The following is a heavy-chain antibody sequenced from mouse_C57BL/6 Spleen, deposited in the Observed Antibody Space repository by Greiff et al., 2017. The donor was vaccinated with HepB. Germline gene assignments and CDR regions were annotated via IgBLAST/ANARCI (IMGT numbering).Heavy chain of an antibody. CDR3: TRERDSWFAY. CDR1: GFTFSSYA. Sequence: EVMLVESGEGLVKPGGSLKLSCAASGFTFSSYAMSWVRQTPEKRLEWVAYISSGGDYIYYADTVKGRFTISRDNARNTLYLQMSSLKSEDTAMYYCTRERDSWFAYWGQGTLVTVSA. CDR2: ISSGGDYI. J-gene: IGHJ3*01. V-gene: IGHV5-9-1*02.